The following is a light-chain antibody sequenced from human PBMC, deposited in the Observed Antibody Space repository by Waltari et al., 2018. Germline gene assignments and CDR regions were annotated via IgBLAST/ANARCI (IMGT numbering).Light chain of an antibody. CDR3: QAWDSGVAGV. V-gene: IGLV3-1*01. CDR2: QDV. Sequence: SYDLTQSPSVSVSPGQTASITCPGHELEQKYVCWYQQKPGQSPVLVIYQDVRRPSEIPERFSGSNSGNTATLTISGTQPMDEADYYCQAWDSGVAGVFGTGTKVTVL. J-gene: IGLJ1*01. CDR1: ELEQKY.